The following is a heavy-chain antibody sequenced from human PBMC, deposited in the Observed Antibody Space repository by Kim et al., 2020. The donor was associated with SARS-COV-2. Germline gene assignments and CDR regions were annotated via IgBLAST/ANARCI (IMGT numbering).Heavy chain of an antibody. Sequence: SETLSLTCAVYGGSFSGYYWSWIRQPPGKGLEWIGEINHSGSTNYNPSLKSRVTISVDTSKNQFSLKLSSVTAADTAVYYCARPKWFGDRPNAFDIWGQGTMVTVSS. D-gene: IGHD3-10*01. CDR1: GGSFSGYY. CDR3: ARPKWFGDRPNAFDI. J-gene: IGHJ3*02. CDR2: INHSGST. V-gene: IGHV4-34*01.